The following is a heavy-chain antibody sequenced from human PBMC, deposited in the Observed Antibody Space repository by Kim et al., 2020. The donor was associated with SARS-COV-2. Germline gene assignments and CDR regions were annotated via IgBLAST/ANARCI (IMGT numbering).Heavy chain of an antibody. Sequence: ADPVKGHFTISRDNAKNSLYLQMNSLRDEDTAVYYCARDVLRYFEQAFDIWGQGTMVTVSS. V-gene: IGHV3-48*02. D-gene: IGHD3-9*01. CDR3: ARDVLRYFEQAFDI. J-gene: IGHJ3*02.